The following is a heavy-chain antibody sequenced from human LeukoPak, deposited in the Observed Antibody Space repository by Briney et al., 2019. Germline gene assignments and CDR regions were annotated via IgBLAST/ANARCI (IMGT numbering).Heavy chain of an antibody. CDR3: ARGEWDLRD. Sequence: GGSLRLSCAASGFNFNNYWLFWVRQAPGKGLEWVSGINWNGGSTGYVDSVKGRFTISRDNAKNVLFLQMNNLRAEDTAFYYCARGEWDLRDWGQGTLVIVSS. J-gene: IGHJ4*02. V-gene: IGHV3-20*04. D-gene: IGHD1-26*01. CDR2: INWNGGST. CDR1: GFNFNNYW.